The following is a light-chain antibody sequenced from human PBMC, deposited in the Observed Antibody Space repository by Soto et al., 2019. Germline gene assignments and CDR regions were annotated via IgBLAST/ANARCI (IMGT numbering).Light chain of an antibody. Sequence: QSALTQPPSASGSPGQSVTISCTGTSSDIGGYNYVSWYQQHPGKAPKLMIYEVTKRPSGVPDRFSGSKSGNTASLTVSGLQAEDEADYYCCSYAGSKNGVFGTGTNSPS. J-gene: IGLJ1*01. V-gene: IGLV2-8*01. CDR3: CSYAGSKNGV. CDR1: SSDIGGYNY. CDR2: EVT.